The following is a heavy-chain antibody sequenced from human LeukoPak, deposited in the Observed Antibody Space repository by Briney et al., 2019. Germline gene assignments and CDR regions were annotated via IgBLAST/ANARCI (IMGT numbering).Heavy chain of an antibody. CDR3: AREYYYDSSGYYYGPL. CDR2: IYYSGST. V-gene: IGHV4-59*12. D-gene: IGHD3-22*01. CDR1: GGSISSYY. Sequence: PSETLSLTCTVSGGSISSYYWSWIRQPPGKGLEWIGYIYYSGSTNYNPSLKSRVTISVDKSKNQFSLKLSSVTAADTAVYYCAREYYYDSSGYYYGPLWGQGTLVTVSS. J-gene: IGHJ4*02.